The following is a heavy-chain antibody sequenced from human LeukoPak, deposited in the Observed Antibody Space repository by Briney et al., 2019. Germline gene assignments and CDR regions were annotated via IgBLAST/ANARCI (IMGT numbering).Heavy chain of an antibody. V-gene: IGHV3-21*01. CDR3: ARDSTSGGAYYFDY. CDR1: GFTFNSYS. Sequence: GGSLRLSCAASGFTFNSYSMNWVRQAPGKGLEWVASISSSSSYIYYADSVKGRFTISRDNAKNSLYLQMNSLRAEDTAVYYCARDSTSGGAYYFDYWGHGTLVTVSS. J-gene: IGHJ4*01. D-gene: IGHD2-15*01. CDR2: ISSSSSYI.